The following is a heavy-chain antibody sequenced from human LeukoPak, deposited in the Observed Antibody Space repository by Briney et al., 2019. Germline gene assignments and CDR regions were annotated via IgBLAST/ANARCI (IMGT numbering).Heavy chain of an antibody. D-gene: IGHD6-13*01. CDR2: INHSGST. CDR3: SRVAHYSELVPEPTYYFDY. V-gene: IGHV4-34*01. Sequence: SETLSLTCAFYVGPLICYYWRWIRQPPSKGLEWIGEINHSGSTNYNPSLKRQVTISVDTPKNHYSLKLSSVTAADTALYFCSRVAHYSELVPEPTYYFDYWGQGTLVTVSS. J-gene: IGHJ4*02. CDR1: VGPLICYY.